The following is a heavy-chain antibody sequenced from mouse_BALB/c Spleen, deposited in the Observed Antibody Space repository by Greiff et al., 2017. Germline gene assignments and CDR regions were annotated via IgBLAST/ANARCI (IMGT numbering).Heavy chain of an antibody. V-gene: IGHV5-12-1*01. Sequence: EVQGVESGGGLVKPGGSLKLSCAASGFAFSSYDMSWVRQTPEKRLEWVAYISSGGGSTYYPDTVKGRFTISRDNAKNTLYLQMSSLRSEDTAMYYCARQGIYYDGAMDYWGQGTSVTVSS. CDR3: ARQGIYYDGAMDY. D-gene: IGHD2-4*01. J-gene: IGHJ4*01. CDR1: GFAFSSYD. CDR2: ISSGGGST.